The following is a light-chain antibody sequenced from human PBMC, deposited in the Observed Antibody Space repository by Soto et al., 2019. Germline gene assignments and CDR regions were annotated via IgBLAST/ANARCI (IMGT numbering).Light chain of an antibody. CDR1: EDINSR. CDR2: AAF. V-gene: IGKV1-12*01. Sequence: DIQMPQSPSSLSASLGDRVTISCRASEDINSRLAWYQQKPGNAPKLLIYAAFILQSGVPSRFSGYGSGTDFTLSISSLQPEDFATYYCQQADSFPITFGQGTRLEIK. J-gene: IGKJ5*01. CDR3: QQADSFPIT.